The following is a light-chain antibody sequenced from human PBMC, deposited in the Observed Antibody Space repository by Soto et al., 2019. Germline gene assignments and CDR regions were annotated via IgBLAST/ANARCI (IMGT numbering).Light chain of an antibody. V-gene: IGKV3-11*01. CDR3: QQRSDWPLYT. CDR1: ESVSRF. CDR2: DAS. J-gene: IGKJ2*01. Sequence: EVMLTQSPATLSLSPGERATLSCRASESVSRFLAWYQHKPGQAPRLLISDASNRATGIPARFSGSGSGTEFTLTISSLEPDDFAVYYCQQRSDWPLYTFGQGTKLEMK.